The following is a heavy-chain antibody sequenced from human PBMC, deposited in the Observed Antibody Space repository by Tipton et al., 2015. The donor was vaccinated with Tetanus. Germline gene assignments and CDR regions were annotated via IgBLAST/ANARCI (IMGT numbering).Heavy chain of an antibody. D-gene: IGHD1-26*01. V-gene: IGHV4-4*07. CDR2: VYSSGST. Sequence: TLSLTCTVSGGSLNTFYWNWIRQPAGKGLEWIGRVYSSGSTNYTPSLKSRVTMSIDASKNQFSLGLTSVTAADTAVYYCARDFRERSGTYYSYYYTMDVWGQGTTVTVSS. J-gene: IGHJ6*02. CDR1: GGSLNTFY. CDR3: ARDFRERSGTYYSYYYTMDV.